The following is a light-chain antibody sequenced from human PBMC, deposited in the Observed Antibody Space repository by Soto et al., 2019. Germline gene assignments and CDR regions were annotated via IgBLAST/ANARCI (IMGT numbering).Light chain of an antibody. Sequence: DIPMTPSPSTLSASVGDRVHITCRASQSISSWLAWYQHKPGKAPKLLSYDASSLERGVPSRFSGSGSGPEFTLPISSLQPNDFATYYCQQYKSYPWTFGQGTKVEIK. CDR2: DAS. CDR1: QSISSW. J-gene: IGKJ1*01. CDR3: QQYKSYPWT. V-gene: IGKV1-5*01.